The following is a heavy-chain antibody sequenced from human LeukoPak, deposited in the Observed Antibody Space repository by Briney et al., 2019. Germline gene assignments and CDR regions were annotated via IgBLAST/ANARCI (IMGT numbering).Heavy chain of an antibody. Sequence: SETLSLTCTVSGGSISSYYWSWIRQPPGKGLEWIGYIYTSGSTNYNPSLKSRVTISVDTSKNQFSLKLSSVTAAGTAVYYCARLGVGDAFDIWGQGTMVTVSS. CDR3: ARLGVGDAFDI. J-gene: IGHJ3*02. CDR2: IYTSGST. D-gene: IGHD3-3*01. CDR1: GGSISSYY. V-gene: IGHV4-4*09.